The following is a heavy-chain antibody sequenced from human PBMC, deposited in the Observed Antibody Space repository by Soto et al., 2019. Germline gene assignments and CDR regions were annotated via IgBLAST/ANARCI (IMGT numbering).Heavy chain of an antibody. D-gene: IGHD6-19*01. CDR2: IGSDGTAI. Sequence: EVQLLESGGWLVQHGGSLRLSCAASGFTFSSYAMSWVRQAPGKGLEWVSAIGSDGTAIQYADSVKGRFTISKDNSKDTLYVQMNSLRAEDTAVYYCAKPGLTVPGTRYFDRWGQGTLVTVSS. V-gene: IGHV3-23*05. CDR1: GFTFSSYA. CDR3: AKPGLTVPGTRYFDR. J-gene: IGHJ4*02.